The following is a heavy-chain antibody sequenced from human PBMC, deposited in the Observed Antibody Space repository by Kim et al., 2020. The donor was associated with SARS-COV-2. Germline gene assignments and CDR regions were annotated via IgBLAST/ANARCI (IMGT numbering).Heavy chain of an antibody. D-gene: IGHD3-10*01. Sequence: YSPSFQGPVTISADKANSTAYLQWSSLKASDTAMYYCARQNYGSGVYVDYWGQGTLVTVSS. V-gene: IGHV5-10-1*01. J-gene: IGHJ4*02. CDR3: ARQNYGSGVYVDY.